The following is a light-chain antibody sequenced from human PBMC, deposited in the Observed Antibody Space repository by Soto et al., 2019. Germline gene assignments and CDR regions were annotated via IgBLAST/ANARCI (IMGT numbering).Light chain of an antibody. CDR2: ANS. Sequence: QSVLTQPPSVSGAPGQRVTISCTGSSSSIGAGYNVHWYQHLPGAAPKLLIYANSNRPSGVPDRFSGSKSGTSASLAITGLQAEDEADYYCQSYDSSLSAGVFGGGTKLTVL. CDR3: QSYDSSLSAGV. V-gene: IGLV1-40*01. CDR1: SSSIGAGYN. J-gene: IGLJ3*02.